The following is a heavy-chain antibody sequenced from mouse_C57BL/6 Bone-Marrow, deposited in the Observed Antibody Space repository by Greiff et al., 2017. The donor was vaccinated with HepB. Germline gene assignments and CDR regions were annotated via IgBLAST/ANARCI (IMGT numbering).Heavy chain of an antibody. Sequence: VQLQQSGAELVRPGASVKLSCTASGFNIKDDYMHWVKQRPEQGLEWIGWIDPENGDTEYASKFQGKATITADPSSNTAYLQLSSLTSEDTAVYYCTTLITTVVARAYWGQGTLVTVSA. D-gene: IGHD1-1*01. CDR3: TTLITTVVARAY. CDR1: GFNIKDDY. CDR2: IDPENGDT. V-gene: IGHV14-4*01. J-gene: IGHJ3*01.